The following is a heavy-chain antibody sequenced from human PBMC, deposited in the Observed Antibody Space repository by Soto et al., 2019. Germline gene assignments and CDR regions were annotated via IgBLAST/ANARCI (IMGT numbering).Heavy chain of an antibody. V-gene: IGHV3-48*02. J-gene: IGHJ3*02. Sequence: PGGSLRLSCAASGFTFSSYSMNWVRQAPGKGLEWVSYISSSSSTIYYADSVKGRFTISRGNAKNSLHLQMNSLRDEDTAVCYCARSMIVVVIAPDAFDIWGQGTMVTVSS. CDR2: ISSSSSTI. CDR3: ARSMIVVVIAPDAFDI. D-gene: IGHD3-22*01. CDR1: GFTFSSYS.